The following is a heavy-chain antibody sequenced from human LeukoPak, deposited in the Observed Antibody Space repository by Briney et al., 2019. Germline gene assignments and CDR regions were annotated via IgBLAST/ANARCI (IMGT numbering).Heavy chain of an antibody. Sequence: PGGSLRLSCAASGFTFSSYEMNWVRRAPGKGLEWVSYISSSGSTIYYADSVKGRFTLSRDNAKNSLYLQMNSLRAEDTAVYYCAELGITMIGGVWGKGTTVTISS. V-gene: IGHV3-48*03. CDR1: GFTFSSYE. D-gene: IGHD3-10*02. CDR3: AELGITMIGGV. CDR2: ISSSGSTI. J-gene: IGHJ6*04.